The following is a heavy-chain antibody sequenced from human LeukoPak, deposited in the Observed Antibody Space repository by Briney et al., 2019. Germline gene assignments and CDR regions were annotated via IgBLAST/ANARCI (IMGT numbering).Heavy chain of an antibody. V-gene: IGHV4-34*01. CDR2: INHSGTT. D-gene: IGHD2/OR15-2a*01. CDR1: GGSFSDYY. Sequence: PSHTLSLTCAVYGGSFSDYYWSWIRQPPGKGLEWIGEINHSGTTNYSPSLKSRVTISVDTSKNQFSLKLSSVTAADTAVYFCARPLSYDYYVDVWGTGATVTVSS. J-gene: IGHJ6*03. CDR3: ARPLSYDYYVDV.